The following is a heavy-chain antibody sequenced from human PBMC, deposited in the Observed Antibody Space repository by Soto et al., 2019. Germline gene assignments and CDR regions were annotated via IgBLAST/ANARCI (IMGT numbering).Heavy chain of an antibody. J-gene: IGHJ6*02. V-gene: IGHV4-31*03. CDR2: IYYSWST. Sequence: QVKLQESGPGLVKPSQTLSLTCTVSGGSISSGGYYWNWIRQHPEKGLEWIGYIYYSWSTYYNPSVKSRVTISVDTSKTQFSLKLSSVAAADTAVYYCAASCVGCGGFNYYGMDVWGQGTTVTVSS. CDR1: GGSISSGGYY. D-gene: IGHD2-21*01. CDR3: AASCVGCGGFNYYGMDV.